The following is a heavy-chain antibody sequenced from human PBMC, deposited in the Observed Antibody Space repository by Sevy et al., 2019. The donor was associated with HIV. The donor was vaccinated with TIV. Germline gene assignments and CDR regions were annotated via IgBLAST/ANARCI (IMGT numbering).Heavy chain of an antibody. J-gene: IGHJ4*02. V-gene: IGHV3-15*01. D-gene: IGHD2-8*01. Sequence: GGSLRLSCAASGFTFRDAWMTWVRQAPGKGLEWVGRIKSRTDCETTDYATPVKGRFTISRDDSKNTLYLQMNSLKTEDTALYYCINNRGFCTNGVCAEYFDYWGQGTLVTVSS. CDR2: IKSRTDCETT. CDR3: INNRGFCTNGVCAEYFDY. CDR1: GFTFRDAW.